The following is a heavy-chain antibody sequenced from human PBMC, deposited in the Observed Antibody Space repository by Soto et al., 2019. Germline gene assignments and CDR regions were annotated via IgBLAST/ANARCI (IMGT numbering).Heavy chain of an antibody. D-gene: IGHD6-19*01. CDR3: ARERLAVAGGGFDY. CDR2: INPNSGGT. J-gene: IGHJ4*02. V-gene: IGHV1-2*02. Sequence: ASVKVSCKASGYTFTGYYMHWVRQAPGQGLEWMGWINPNSGGTNYAQKFQGRVNMTRDTSISTAYMELSRLRSDDTAVYYCARERLAVAGGGFDYWGQGTLVTVSS. CDR1: GYTFTGYY.